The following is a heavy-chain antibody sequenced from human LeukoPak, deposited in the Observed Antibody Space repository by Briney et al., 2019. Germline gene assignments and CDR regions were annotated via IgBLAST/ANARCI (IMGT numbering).Heavy chain of an antibody. CDR3: ARTAPNYSNYVYHYYMDV. D-gene: IGHD4-11*01. V-gene: IGHV4-39*01. J-gene: IGHJ6*03. CDR1: GGSISSSSYY. CDR2: IYYSGST. Sequence: PSETLSLTCTVSGGSISSSSYYWGWIRQPPGKGLEWIGSIYYSGSTYYNPSLKSRVTISVDTSKNQFPLKLSSVTAADTAVYYCARTAPNYSNYVYHYYMDVWGKGPRSPSP.